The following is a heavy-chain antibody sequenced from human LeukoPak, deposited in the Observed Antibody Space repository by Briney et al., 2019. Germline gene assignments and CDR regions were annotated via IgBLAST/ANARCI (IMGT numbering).Heavy chain of an antibody. CDR1: GFTFSSYG. CDR2: IRYDGSNK. CDR3: ARGTDSSGYYYGD. J-gene: IGHJ4*02. D-gene: IGHD3-22*01. Sequence: GGSLRLSCAASGFTFSSYGMHWVRQAPGKGLEWVAFIRYDGSNKYYADSVKGRFTISRDNSKNTLYLQMNSLRAEDTAVYYCARGTDSSGYYYGDWGQGTLVTVSS. V-gene: IGHV3-30*02.